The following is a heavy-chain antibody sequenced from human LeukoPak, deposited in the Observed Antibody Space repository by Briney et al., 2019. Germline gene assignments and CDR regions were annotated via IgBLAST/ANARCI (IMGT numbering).Heavy chain of an antibody. Sequence: GGSLRLSCAASGFAFSSNYMSWVRQAPGKGLEWVSVIYSGGSTYYADSVKGRFTISRDNSKNTLYLQMNSLRAEDTAVHYCARVAVGATFFDYWGQGTLVTVSS. CDR3: ARVAVGATFFDY. V-gene: IGHV3-53*01. D-gene: IGHD1-26*01. CDR1: GFAFSSNY. CDR2: IYSGGST. J-gene: IGHJ4*02.